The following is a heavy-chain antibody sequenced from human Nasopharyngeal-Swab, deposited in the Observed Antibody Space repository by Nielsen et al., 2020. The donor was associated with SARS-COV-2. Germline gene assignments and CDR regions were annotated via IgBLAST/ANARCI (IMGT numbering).Heavy chain of an antibody. CDR1: DFTFSDHY. CDR2: IDTRGTHS. J-gene: IGHJ6*02. V-gene: IGHV3-11*06. CDR3: GRGHYGLDV. Sequence: GESLKISCAASDFTFSDHYMSWIRQAPGKGLEWVSYIDTRGTHSNYADSAKGRFTISRDNAKNSLYLEMNSLRVEDTAVYYCGRGHYGLDVWGQGTTVIVSS.